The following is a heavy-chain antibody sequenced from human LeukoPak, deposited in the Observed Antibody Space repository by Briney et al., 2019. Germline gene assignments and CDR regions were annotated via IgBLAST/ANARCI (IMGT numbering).Heavy chain of an antibody. V-gene: IGHV4-61*02. CDR1: GGSISSGSYY. CDR2: IYTSGST. Sequence: PSETLSLTCTVSGGSISSGSYYWSWIRQPAGKGLEWTGRIYTSGSTNYNPSLKSRVTISVDTSKNQFSLKLSSVTAADTAVYYCARGIYYYGSGSLTGIDYWGQGTLVTVSS. J-gene: IGHJ4*02. CDR3: ARGIYYYGSGSLTGIDY. D-gene: IGHD3-10*01.